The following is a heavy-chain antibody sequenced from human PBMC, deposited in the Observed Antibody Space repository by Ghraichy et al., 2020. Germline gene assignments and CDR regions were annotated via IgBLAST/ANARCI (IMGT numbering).Heavy chain of an antibody. J-gene: IGHJ4*02. D-gene: IGHD7-27*01. V-gene: IGHV3-7*01. CDR2: IKEDGGEK. Sequence: GGYLRLSCAASGFIFSRYWMSWVRQAPGKGLEWVANIKEDGGEKYFLDSVRRRFTISRDNAKNSLFLQMNNLRAEDTGVYYCARDLGLGSPSDYWGQGTVVTVSS. CDR3: ARDLGLGSPSDY. CDR1: GFIFSRYW.